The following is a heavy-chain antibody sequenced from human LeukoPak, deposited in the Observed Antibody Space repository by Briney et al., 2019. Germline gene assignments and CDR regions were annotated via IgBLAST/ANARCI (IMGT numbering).Heavy chain of an antibody. Sequence: SETLSLTCTVSGGSISSGDYYWSWIRQPPGKGREWIGDIYYSGSTYYNPSLKSRVTISVDTSKNQFSLKLSSVTAADTAVYYCARDGPLYCSSTSCFANEDAFDIWGQGTMVTVSS. J-gene: IGHJ3*02. CDR3: ARDGPLYCSSTSCFANEDAFDI. D-gene: IGHD2-2*01. CDR1: GGSISSGDYY. V-gene: IGHV4-30-4*01. CDR2: IYYSGST.